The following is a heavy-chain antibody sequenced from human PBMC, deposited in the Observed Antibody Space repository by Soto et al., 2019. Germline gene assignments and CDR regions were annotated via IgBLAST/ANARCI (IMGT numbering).Heavy chain of an antibody. V-gene: IGHV4-31*03. CDR3: ARDLEDYYYGMDV. Sequence: QVQLQESGPGLVKPSQTLSLTCTVSGGSISSGGYYWSWIRQHPGKGLEWIGYIYYIGSTYYNPYLKSRVHISVDTSKNQCSLKLSSVTAADTAVYYCARDLEDYYYGMDVWGQGTTVTVSS. J-gene: IGHJ6*02. CDR1: GGSISSGGYY. CDR2: IYYIGST.